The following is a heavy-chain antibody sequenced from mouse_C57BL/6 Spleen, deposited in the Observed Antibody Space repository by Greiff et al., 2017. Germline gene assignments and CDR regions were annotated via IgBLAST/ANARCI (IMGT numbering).Heavy chain of an antibody. V-gene: IGHV5-6*01. CDR3: AREGNGYFDV. CDR2: ISSGGSYT. Sequence: EVKLVESGGDLVKPGGSLKLSCAASGFTFSSSGMSWVRQTPDKRLEWVATISSGGSYTYYPDSVKGRFPISRDNAKNTLYLQMSSLKSEDTAMYYCAREGNGYFDVWGTGTTVTVSS. CDR1: GFTFSSSG. J-gene: IGHJ1*03.